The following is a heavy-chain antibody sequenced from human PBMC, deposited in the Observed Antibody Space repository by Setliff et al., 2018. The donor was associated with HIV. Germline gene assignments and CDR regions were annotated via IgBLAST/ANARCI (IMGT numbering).Heavy chain of an antibody. CDR3: ASPSFGDVDYYYGMDV. CDR2: INPSGDVI. Sequence: ASVKVSCKASGYTSTSFSLHWVRQAPGQGLEWMGIINPSGDVIRYAQKFQGRDTMTRDTSTSTVYMDLSSLRSEDTAVYYCASPSFGDVDYYYGMDVWGQGTTVTVSS. D-gene: IGHD3-10*01. CDR1: GYTSTSFS. J-gene: IGHJ6*02. V-gene: IGHV1-46*01.